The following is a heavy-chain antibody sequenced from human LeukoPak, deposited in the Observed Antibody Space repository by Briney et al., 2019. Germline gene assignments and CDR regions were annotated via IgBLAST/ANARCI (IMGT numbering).Heavy chain of an antibody. CDR1: GFTFSSYG. J-gene: IGHJ4*02. D-gene: IGHD3-10*01. CDR3: AKAPSYGSGSYHVDY. CDR2: IRYDGSNK. V-gene: IGHV3-30*02. Sequence: GGSLRLSCAASGFTFSSYGMHWVRQAPGKGLEWVAFIRYDGSNKYYADSVKGRFTISRGNSKNTLYLQMNSLRAEDTAVYYCAKAPSYGSGSYHVDYWGQGTLVTVSS.